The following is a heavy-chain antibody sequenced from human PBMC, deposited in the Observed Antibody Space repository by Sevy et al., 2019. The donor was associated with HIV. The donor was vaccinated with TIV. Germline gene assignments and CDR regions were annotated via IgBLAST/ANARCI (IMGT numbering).Heavy chain of an antibody. CDR1: GDSVSSNSAA. J-gene: IGHJ4*02. CDR2: TYYRYKWYN. D-gene: IGHD2-2*01. Sequence: SQTLSLTCAISGDSVSSNSAAWNWIRQSPSRGLEWLGRTYYRYKWYNDYAVSVKSRITINPDTTKKQFSLQLNSVTPEDTAVYYCARNPLYCGGTSCHFDYWGQGTLVTVSS. CDR3: ARNPLYCGGTSCHFDY. V-gene: IGHV6-1*01.